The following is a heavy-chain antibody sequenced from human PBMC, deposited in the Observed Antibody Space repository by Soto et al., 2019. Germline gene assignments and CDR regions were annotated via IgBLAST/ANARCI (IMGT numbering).Heavy chain of an antibody. J-gene: IGHJ6*02. Sequence: ASVKVSCKASGYTFASYYMNWVRQAPGRGLEWLGIINPSGGNTTYAQRFLGRVTMTSDTSTSTAHMELGSLTSEDTAVYYCAAGWLRFLEWFPQPYYGMDVWGQGTTVTVSS. CDR2: INPSGGNT. D-gene: IGHD3-3*01. CDR3: AAGWLRFLEWFPQPYYGMDV. V-gene: IGHV1-46*01. CDR1: GYTFASYY.